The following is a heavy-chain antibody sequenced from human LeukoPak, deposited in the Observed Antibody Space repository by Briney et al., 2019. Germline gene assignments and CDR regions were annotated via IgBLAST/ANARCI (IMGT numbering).Heavy chain of an antibody. Sequence: SQTLSLTCTVSGGSISSGGYYWSWIRQHPGKGLEWIGYIYYSGSTYYNPSLKSRVTISVDTSKNQFSLKLSSVTAADTAVYYCARKRAAAAGTSYYFDYWGQGTLVTVSS. D-gene: IGHD6-13*01. V-gene: IGHV4-31*03. CDR1: GGSISSGGYY. CDR2: IYYSGST. CDR3: ARKRAAAAGTSYYFDY. J-gene: IGHJ4*02.